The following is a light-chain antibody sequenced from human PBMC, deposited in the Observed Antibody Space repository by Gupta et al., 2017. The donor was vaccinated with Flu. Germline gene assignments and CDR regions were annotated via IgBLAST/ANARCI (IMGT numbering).Light chain of an antibody. CDR1: SSNIGAGYD. CDR3: AAWDSSLNGHYV. CDR2: GNN. J-gene: IGLJ1*01. Sequence: GAPGPRVTISCTGSSSNIGAGYDVHWYQQLPGTAPKLLIYGNNKRPSGVPDRFSGSKSGTSASLAITGLQAEDEADYYCAAWDSSLNGHYVFGTGTEVTVL. V-gene: IGLV1-40*01.